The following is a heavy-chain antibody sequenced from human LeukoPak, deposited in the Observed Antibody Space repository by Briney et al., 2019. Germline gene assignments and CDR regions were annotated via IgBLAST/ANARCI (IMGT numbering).Heavy chain of an antibody. D-gene: IGHD1-26*01. Sequence: SETLSLTCTVSDDSITMYYWTWIRQPPGKGLEWIGYVDHTGSTKFNPSLNGRVSISRDTSNNFFSLRLRSVTAADTAVYYCAGLGATELNYWGQGTLVTVSS. CDR3: AGLGATELNY. CDR1: DDSITMYY. CDR2: VDHTGST. J-gene: IGHJ4*02. V-gene: IGHV4-59*01.